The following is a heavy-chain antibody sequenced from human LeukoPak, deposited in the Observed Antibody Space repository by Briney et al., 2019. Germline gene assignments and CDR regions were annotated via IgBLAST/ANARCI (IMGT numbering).Heavy chain of an antibody. V-gene: IGHV3-11*03. Sequence: GGSLRLSCAASGFTFSDYYMSWIRQAPGKGLEWVSYISSSSTYTNYADSVKGRFTIYRDNAKNSLYLQMNSLRAEDTAVYYSATSVDTALDFDYWGQGTLVTVSS. CDR1: GFTFSDYY. CDR2: ISSSSTYT. CDR3: ATSVDTALDFDY. D-gene: IGHD5-18*01. J-gene: IGHJ4*02.